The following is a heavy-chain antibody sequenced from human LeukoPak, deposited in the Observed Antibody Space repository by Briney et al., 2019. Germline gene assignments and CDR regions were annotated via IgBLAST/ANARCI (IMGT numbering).Heavy chain of an antibody. CDR2: ISYDGSNK. D-gene: IGHD2-8*01. V-gene: IGHV3-30*04. J-gene: IGHJ6*02. CDR3: ARETVLMVYAPDTGNYYYGMDV. CDR1: GFTFSSYA. Sequence: GGSLRLSCAASGFTFSSYAMHWVHQAPGKGLEWVAVISYDGSNKYYADSVKGRFTISRDNSKNTLYLQMNSLRAEDTAVYYCARETVLMVYAPDTGNYYYGMDVWGQGTTVTVSS.